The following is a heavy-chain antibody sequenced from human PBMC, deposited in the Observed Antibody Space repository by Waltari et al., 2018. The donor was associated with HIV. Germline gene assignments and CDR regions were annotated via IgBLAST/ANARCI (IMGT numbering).Heavy chain of an antibody. Sequence: EVQLVESGGGLVKPGGSLRLSCVASGFTFNTFSMKWVRQAPGKGVGWVSSISSTSSFIYYADSLKGRFTVSRDNAKNSLYLQINNLRADDTAVYYCASEDFWGGPHQWGQGTLVTVSS. CDR1: GFTFNTFS. J-gene: IGHJ4*02. CDR3: ASEDFWGGPHQ. V-gene: IGHV3-21*01. D-gene: IGHD3-3*01. CDR2: ISSTSSFI.